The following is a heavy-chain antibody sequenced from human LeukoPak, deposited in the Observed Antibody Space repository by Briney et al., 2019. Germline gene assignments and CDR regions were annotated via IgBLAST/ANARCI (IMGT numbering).Heavy chain of an antibody. J-gene: IGHJ4*02. CDR2: INTNTGNP. V-gene: IGHV7-4-1*02. Sequence: GASVKVSWKASGYTFTSYAMNWVRQAPGQGLEWMGWINTNTGNPTYAQGFTGRFVFSLDTSVSTAYLQISSLKAEDTAVYYCARGSHYYDSSGYYWIGYWGQGTLVTVSS. CDR1: GYTFTSYA. D-gene: IGHD3-22*01. CDR3: ARGSHYYDSSGYYWIGY.